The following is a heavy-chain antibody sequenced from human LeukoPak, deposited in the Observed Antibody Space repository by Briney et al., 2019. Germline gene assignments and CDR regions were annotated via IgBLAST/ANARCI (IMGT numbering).Heavy chain of an antibody. Sequence: PSETLSLTCVVSDYSISGGYYWGWIRQPPGKGLAWIGSIYHSGSTYYNPSLKSRVTISIDTSKNQFSLKLSSVTAADTAVYYCARHEQGYCTSSSCRGSDYWGQGTLVTVSS. V-gene: IGHV4-38-2*01. CDR2: IYHSGST. CDR1: DYSISGGYY. D-gene: IGHD2-2*01. CDR3: ARHEQGYCTSSSCRGSDY. J-gene: IGHJ4*02.